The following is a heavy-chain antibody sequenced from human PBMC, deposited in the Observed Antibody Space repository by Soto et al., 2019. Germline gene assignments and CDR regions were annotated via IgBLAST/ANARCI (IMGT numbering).Heavy chain of an antibody. V-gene: IGHV4-39*02. CDR2: IYYSGST. CDR1: GGSIINSSYY. Sequence: PSEPRSLTSTVSGGSIINSSYYWGWSREPPGKGLEWIGSIYYSGSTYYNPSLKSRVTISVDRSKNQFSLKLRSATAADTAVYYCARDKDYSSDIWGQGKMVTGSS. J-gene: IGHJ3*02. CDR3: ARDKDYSSDI. D-gene: IGHD6-13*01.